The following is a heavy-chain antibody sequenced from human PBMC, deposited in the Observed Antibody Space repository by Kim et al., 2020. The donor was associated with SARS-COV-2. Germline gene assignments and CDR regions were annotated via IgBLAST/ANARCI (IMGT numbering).Heavy chain of an antibody. CDR2: IIPIFGTA. CDR1: GGTFSSYA. Sequence: SVKVSCKASGGTFSSYAISWVRQAPGQGLEWMGGIIPIFGTANYAQKFQGRVTITADESTSTAYMELSSLRSEDTAVYYCARGHRGIAARPRSRFDYWGQGTLVTVSS. CDR3: ARGHRGIAARPRSRFDY. D-gene: IGHD6-6*01. V-gene: IGHV1-69*13. J-gene: IGHJ4*02.